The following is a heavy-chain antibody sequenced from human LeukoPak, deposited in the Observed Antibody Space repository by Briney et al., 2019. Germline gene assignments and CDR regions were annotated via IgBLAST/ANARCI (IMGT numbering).Heavy chain of an antibody. CDR1: DGSISSSSYY. D-gene: IGHD3-10*01. J-gene: IGHJ3*02. V-gene: IGHV4-39*01. CDR2: IYYNGDT. Sequence: EPSETLSLTCTVSDGSISSSSYYWAWIRQPPGKGLEWIGNIYYNGDTYYNPSLKSRVTISVDTSKNQFSVKLTSVTAADTAVFYCARRSMVRGVFQAFDMWVQGTMVTVSS. CDR3: ARRSMVRGVFQAFDM.